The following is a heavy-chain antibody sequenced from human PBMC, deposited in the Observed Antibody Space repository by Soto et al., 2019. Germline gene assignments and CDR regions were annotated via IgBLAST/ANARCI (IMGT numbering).Heavy chain of an antibody. V-gene: IGHV1-69*01. CDR1: GGTFSSYA. CDR2: IIPIFGTA. J-gene: IGHJ5*02. Sequence: QVQLVQSGAEVKKPGSSVKVSCKASGGTFSSYAISWVRQAPGQGLEWMGGIIPIFGTANYAQKFQGRVTITADESTSTAYMELSSLRSGDTAVYYCARDRRRDDSSGYPTGNWFDPWGQGTLVTVSS. CDR3: ARDRRRDDSSGYPTGNWFDP. D-gene: IGHD3-22*01.